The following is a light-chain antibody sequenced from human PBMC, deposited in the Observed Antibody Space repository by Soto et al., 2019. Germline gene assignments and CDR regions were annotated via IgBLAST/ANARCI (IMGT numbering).Light chain of an antibody. Sequence: QSVLTQPPSASGTPGQRVTISCSGSNSNIGSNTVSWYQQLPGTAPKSLIYSDNQRPSVVPDRISGSRSGTSASLAISGLQSDDEAEYYCAAWDDSLRGRVFGGGTKLTVL. CDR3: AAWDDSLRGRV. CDR1: NSNIGSNT. CDR2: SDN. J-gene: IGLJ2*01. V-gene: IGLV1-44*01.